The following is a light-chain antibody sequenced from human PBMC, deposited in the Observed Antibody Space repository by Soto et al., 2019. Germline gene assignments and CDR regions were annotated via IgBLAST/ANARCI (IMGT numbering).Light chain of an antibody. CDR1: SSNIGSNT. Sequence: QLVLTQPLSASASPGQRVTISCSGGSSNIGSNTVAWYQHLPGTAPPRLIFTAGQRPSGVPGRFYGSKSGTSASLAISGLQSEDEADYYFSAWDNSLNGYVFGPGTKLTVL. CDR3: SAWDNSLNGYV. J-gene: IGLJ1*01. V-gene: IGLV1-44*01. CDR2: TAG.